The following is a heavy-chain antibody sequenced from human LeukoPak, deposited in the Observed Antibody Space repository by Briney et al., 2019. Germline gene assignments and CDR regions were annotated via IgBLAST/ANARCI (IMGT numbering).Heavy chain of an antibody. V-gene: IGHV1-2*02. D-gene: IGHD5-12*01. CDR3: ASVTLSAYDGDY. CDR1: GYTFTGYY. CDR2: INPKSGGT. J-gene: IGHJ4*02. Sequence: ASVKVSCKASGYTFTGYYMHWVQQAPGQGLEGMGWINPKSGGTNYAQKFQGRVTMTRDTSISTAYMELSRLRSDDTAVYYCASVTLSAYDGDYRGQGTLVTVSS.